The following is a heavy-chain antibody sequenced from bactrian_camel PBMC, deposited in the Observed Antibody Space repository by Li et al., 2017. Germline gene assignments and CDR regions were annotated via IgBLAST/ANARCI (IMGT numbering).Heavy chain of an antibody. CDR1: GFTFSGYA. CDR3: ATDPPGQGTTYSEYTY. J-gene: IGHJ4*01. Sequence: QLVESGGGLVQPGGSLRLSCAASGFTFSGYAMSWVRQAPGKGLEWVSSISSGGRSTYYADSVKGRFTISRDNAKNTLYLQLNSLKSEDTARYYCATDPPGQGTTYSEYTYWGQGTQVTVS. CDR2: ISSGGRST. D-gene: IGHD3*01. V-gene: IGHV3S31*01.